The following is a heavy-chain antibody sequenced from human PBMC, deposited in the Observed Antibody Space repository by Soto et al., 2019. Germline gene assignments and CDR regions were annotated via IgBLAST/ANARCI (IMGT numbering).Heavy chain of an antibody. CDR1: GFTFSSYG. D-gene: IGHD4-17*01. Sequence: GGSLRLSCAASGFTFSSYGMHWVRQAPGKGLEWVAVIWYDGSNKYYADSVKGRFTISRDNSKNTLYLQMNSLRAEDMAVYYCAREPRVTTAFDIWGQGTMVTVSS. J-gene: IGHJ3*02. V-gene: IGHV3-33*08. CDR3: AREPRVTTAFDI. CDR2: IWYDGSNK.